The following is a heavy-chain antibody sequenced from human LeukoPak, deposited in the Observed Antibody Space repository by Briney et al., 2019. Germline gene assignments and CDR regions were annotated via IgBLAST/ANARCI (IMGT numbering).Heavy chain of an antibody. CDR1: GYTFTSYY. CDR2: INPSGGST. D-gene: IGHD1-1*01. J-gene: IGHJ6*03. Sequence: GASVKVSCKASGYTFTSYYMHWVRQAPGQGLEWMGIINPSGGSTSYAQKFQGRVTMTRDTSTSTVYMELSSLRSEDTAVYYCARAGTIFGHYYYYMDVWGKGTTVTVFS. CDR3: ARAGTIFGHYYYYMDV. V-gene: IGHV1-46*03.